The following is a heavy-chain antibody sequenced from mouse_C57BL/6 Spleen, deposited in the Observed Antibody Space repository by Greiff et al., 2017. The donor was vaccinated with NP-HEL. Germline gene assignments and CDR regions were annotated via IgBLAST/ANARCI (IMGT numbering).Heavy chain of an antibody. CDR2: IDPETGGT. V-gene: IGHV1-15*01. CDR1: GYTFTDYE. Sequence: QVQLQQSGAELVRPGASVTLSCKASGYTFTDYEMHWVKQTPVHGLEWIGAIDPETGGTAYNQKFKGKAILTADKSSSTAYMELRSLTSEDSAVYYCTRGLAGYYGSSYGAWFAYWGQGTLVTVSA. J-gene: IGHJ3*01. CDR3: TRGLAGYYGSSYGAWFAY. D-gene: IGHD1-1*01.